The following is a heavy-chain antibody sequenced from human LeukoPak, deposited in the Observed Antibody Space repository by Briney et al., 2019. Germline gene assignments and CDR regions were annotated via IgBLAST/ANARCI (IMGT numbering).Heavy chain of an antibody. D-gene: IGHD5-18*01. Sequence: ASVKVSCKASGYTFTSYYMHWVRQAPGQGLEWMGIINPSGGSTSYAQKFQGRVTMTRDMSTSTVYMELSSLRSEDTAVYYCASSEDSYGSFDYWGQGTLVTVSS. J-gene: IGHJ4*02. CDR2: INPSGGST. V-gene: IGHV1-46*01. CDR3: ASSEDSYGSFDY. CDR1: GYTFTSYY.